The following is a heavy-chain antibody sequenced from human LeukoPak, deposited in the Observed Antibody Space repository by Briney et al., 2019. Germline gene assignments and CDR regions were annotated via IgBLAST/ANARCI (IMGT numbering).Heavy chain of an antibody. V-gene: IGHV1-69*13. D-gene: IGHD6-19*01. Sequence: GASVKVSCKASGGTFSNYAISWVRQAPGQGLEWMGGIIPIFGTANYAQKFQGRVTITADESTSTAYMELSSLRSEDTAVYYCARDRTLIAVAGRYYGMDVWGQGTTVTVSS. CDR3: ARDRTLIAVAGRYYGMDV. CDR2: IIPIFGTA. J-gene: IGHJ6*02. CDR1: GGTFSNYA.